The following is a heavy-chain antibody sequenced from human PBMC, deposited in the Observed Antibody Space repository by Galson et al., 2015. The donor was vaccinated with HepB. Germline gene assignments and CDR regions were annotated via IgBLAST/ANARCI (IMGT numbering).Heavy chain of an antibody. V-gene: IGHV3-9*01. CDR3: AKDILHTGLQRSGYDY. Sequence: SLRLSCAASGFTFDDYAMHWVRQAPGKGLEWVSGISWNSGSIGYADSVKGRFTISRDNAKNSLYLQMNSLRAEDTALYYCAKDILHTGLQRSGYDYWGQGTLVTVSS. J-gene: IGHJ4*02. D-gene: IGHD5-12*01. CDR1: GFTFDDYA. CDR2: ISWNSGSI.